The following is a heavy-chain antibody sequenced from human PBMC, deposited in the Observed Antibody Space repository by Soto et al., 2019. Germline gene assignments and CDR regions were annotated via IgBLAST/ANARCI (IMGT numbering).Heavy chain of an antibody. V-gene: IGHV4-31*03. CDR2: IYFSGTT. D-gene: IGHD3-22*01. J-gene: IGHJ5*02. Sequence: SETLSLTCTVSGGSISSGGYYWSWIRQHPGKGLEWIGTIYFSGTTYYNPSLKSRVTISVDTSKSQFSLKLSSVTAADTAVYYCARRDRSGFSYWLDTWGQGTLVTVSS. CDR3: ARRDRSGFSYWLDT. CDR1: GGSISSGGYY.